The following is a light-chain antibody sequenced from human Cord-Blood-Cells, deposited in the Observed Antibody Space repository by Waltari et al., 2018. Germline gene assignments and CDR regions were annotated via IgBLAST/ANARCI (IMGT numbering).Light chain of an antibody. Sequence: DIQMTQSPSSLSASVGYRVTITCRASQSISSHLNWYQQKPGKAPKLLIYAASSLQIGVPSRFSVSGFVTDFTLTISSLQPEDFATYYCQQSYSTPFTFGPGTKVDIK. J-gene: IGKJ3*01. CDR1: QSISSH. V-gene: IGKV1-39*01. CDR3: QQSYSTPFT. CDR2: AAS.